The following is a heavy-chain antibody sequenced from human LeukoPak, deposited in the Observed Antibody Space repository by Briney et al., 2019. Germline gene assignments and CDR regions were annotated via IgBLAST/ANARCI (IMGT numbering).Heavy chain of an antibody. CDR1: GFTFSSYY. J-gene: IGHJ6*02. V-gene: IGHV3-7*01. Sequence: GGSLRLSCAASGFTFSSYYMSWVRQAPGKGLEWVANIKQDGSEKYYVDSVKGRFTISRGNAKNSLYLQMNSLRAEDTAVYYCTRDPEVPMDVWGQGTTVTVSS. CDR2: IKQDGSEK. CDR3: TRDPEVPMDV. D-gene: IGHD2-2*01.